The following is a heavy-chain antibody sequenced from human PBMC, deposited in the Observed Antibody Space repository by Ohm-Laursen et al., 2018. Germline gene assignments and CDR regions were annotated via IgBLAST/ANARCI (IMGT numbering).Heavy chain of an antibody. J-gene: IGHJ6*02. V-gene: IGHV3-15*01. CDR2: IKSKTDGGTT. CDR1: GLTFSHAW. D-gene: IGHD1-7*01. CDR3: TTGLGITGTGGYYQHGLDV. Sequence: GSLRLSCSASGLTFSHAWMSWVRQAPGKGLECVGRIKSKTDGGTTDSAAPVKGRFTISRDDSTNTLYLQMTSLETEDTAVYYCTTGLGITGTGGYYQHGLDVWGQGTTVTVSS.